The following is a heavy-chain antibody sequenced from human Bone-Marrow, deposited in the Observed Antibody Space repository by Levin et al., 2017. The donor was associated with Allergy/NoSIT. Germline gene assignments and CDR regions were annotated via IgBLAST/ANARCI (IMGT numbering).Heavy chain of an antibody. V-gene: IGHV1-24*01. Sequence: GESLKISCKVSGYSLTELSVHWVRQVPGKGLEWLGGFDPEDRETLYAQKFQGRVTMTEDTSTDTAYLELGSLRSEDTAVFYCATYPTDPDLWNNYRFLHYWGQGTLVTVSS. D-gene: IGHD1/OR15-1a*01. CDR1: GYSLTELS. J-gene: IGHJ4*02. CDR3: ATYPTDPDLWNNYRFLHY. CDR2: FDPEDRET.